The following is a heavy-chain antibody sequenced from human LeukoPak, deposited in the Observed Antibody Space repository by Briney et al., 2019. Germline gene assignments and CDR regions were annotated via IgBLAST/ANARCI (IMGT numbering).Heavy chain of an antibody. CDR1: GYTFTGYY. D-gene: IGHD6-19*01. Sequence: ASVKVSYKASGYTFTGYYMHWVRQAPGQGLEWMGWINPNSGDTNYAQKFQGRVTMTRDMSISPAYMELSRLRSDDTAVYYCARGGPSRGSGFYYFDYWGQGTLVTVSS. CDR2: INPNSGDT. J-gene: IGHJ4*02. CDR3: ARGGPSRGSGFYYFDY. V-gene: IGHV1-2*02.